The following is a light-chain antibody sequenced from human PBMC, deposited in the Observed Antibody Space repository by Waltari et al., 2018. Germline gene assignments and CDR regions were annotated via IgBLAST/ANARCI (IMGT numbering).Light chain of an antibody. CDR1: STNVGGYNL. CDR3: LSYSGRSDYV. CDR2: GVS. J-gene: IGLJ1*01. Sequence: QSALTQPASVSGSPGQAITISCTGTSTNVGGYNLVPWYRQYPGKAPELMILGVSARPSGISNRLSGSKSGNTATLTISGLQAEDEADYYCLSYSGRSDYVFGTGTRV. V-gene: IGLV2-23*02.